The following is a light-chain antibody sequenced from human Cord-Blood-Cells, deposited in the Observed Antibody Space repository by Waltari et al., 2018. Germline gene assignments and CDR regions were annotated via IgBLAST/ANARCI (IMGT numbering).Light chain of an antibody. J-gene: IGLJ2*01. Sequence: SALTQPASVSGSPGQSITLSCTGTSSDVGSYNLVSWYQQHPGKAPKLMIYEVSKRPSGVSNRFSGSKSGNTASLTISGLQAEDEADYYCCSYAGSSSVVFGGGTKLTVL. V-gene: IGLV2-23*02. CDR1: SSDVGSYNL. CDR3: CSYAGSSSVV. CDR2: EVS.